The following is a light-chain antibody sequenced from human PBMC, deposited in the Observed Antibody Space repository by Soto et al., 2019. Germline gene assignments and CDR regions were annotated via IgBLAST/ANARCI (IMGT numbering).Light chain of an antibody. CDR2: GAS. CDR3: QQYDNWPWT. J-gene: IGKJ1*01. V-gene: IGKV3-15*01. Sequence: EIVMTQSPATLSVSPGGRATLSCRASQSISDTLAWYQQKPGQAPRLLIHGASTRAPGFPARFSGSGSGTDFTLTISSLQSEDFAVYYCQQYDNWPWTFGQRTKADI. CDR1: QSISDT.